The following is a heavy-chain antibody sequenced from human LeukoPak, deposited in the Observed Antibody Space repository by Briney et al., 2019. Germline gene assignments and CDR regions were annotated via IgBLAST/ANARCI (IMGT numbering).Heavy chain of an antibody. J-gene: IGHJ4*02. CDR3: ARDPAYCGGDCSRGFDY. CDR1: GGTFSSYA. D-gene: IGHD2-21*02. Sequence: GASVKVSCKASGGTFSSYAISWVRQAPGQGLEWMGGIIPIFGTANYAQKFQGRVTITTDESTSTAYMKLSSLRSEDTAVYYCARDPAYCGGDCSRGFDYWGQGTLVTVSS. CDR2: IIPIFGTA. V-gene: IGHV1-69*05.